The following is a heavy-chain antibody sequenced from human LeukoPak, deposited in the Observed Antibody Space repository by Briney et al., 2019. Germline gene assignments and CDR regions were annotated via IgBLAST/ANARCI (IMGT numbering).Heavy chain of an antibody. D-gene: IGHD1-1*01. CDR3: ARGGGYTTGFDP. Sequence: ASVKVSFKASGYTFTSYDINWVRQATGQGLEWMGWMNPNSGNTGYAQKFQGRVTMTRNTSISTAYMELSSLRSEDTAVYYCARGGGYTTGFDPWGQGTLVTVSS. CDR1: GYTFTSYD. CDR2: MNPNSGNT. J-gene: IGHJ5*02. V-gene: IGHV1-8*01.